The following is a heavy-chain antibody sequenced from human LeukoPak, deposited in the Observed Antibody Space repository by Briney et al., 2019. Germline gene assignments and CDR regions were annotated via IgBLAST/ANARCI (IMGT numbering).Heavy chain of an antibody. Sequence: GRSLRLSCAASGFTFSSYAMHWVRQAPGKGLEWVAVISYDGSNKYYADSVKGRFTISRDNSKNTLYQQMNSLRAEDTAVYYCARDKLQWLVLFDYWGQGTLVTVSS. J-gene: IGHJ4*02. D-gene: IGHD6-19*01. V-gene: IGHV3-30*04. CDR1: GFTFSSYA. CDR3: ARDKLQWLVLFDY. CDR2: ISYDGSNK.